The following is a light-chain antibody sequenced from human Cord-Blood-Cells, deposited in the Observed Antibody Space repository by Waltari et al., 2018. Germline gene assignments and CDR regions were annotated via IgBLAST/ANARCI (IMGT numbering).Light chain of an antibody. CDR2: DVS. Sequence: QSALTQPASVSGSPGQSITISCTGTSSDVGGYNYVSWYQQHPGKAPKLMIYDVSNRPSGVSNRFSCAKAGNTASLTISGLQAWDEADYYCSSYTSSSTGVFGGGTKLTVL. V-gene: IGLV2-14*01. CDR1: SSDVGGYNY. CDR3: SSYTSSSTGV. J-gene: IGLJ2*01.